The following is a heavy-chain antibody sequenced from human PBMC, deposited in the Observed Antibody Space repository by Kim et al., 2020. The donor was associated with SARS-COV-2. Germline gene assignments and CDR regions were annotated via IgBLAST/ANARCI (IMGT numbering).Heavy chain of an antibody. J-gene: IGHJ5*02. CDR1: GYTFTSYG. CDR2: ISAYNGNT. D-gene: IGHD6-19*01. Sequence: ASVKVSCKASGYTFTSYGISWVRQAPGQGLEWMGWISAYNGNTNYAQKLQGRVTMTTDTSTSTAYMELRSLRSDDTAVYYCARVFFFTGYSSGWYWFDPWGQGTLVTVSS. V-gene: IGHV1-18*04. CDR3: ARVFFFTGYSSGWYWFDP.